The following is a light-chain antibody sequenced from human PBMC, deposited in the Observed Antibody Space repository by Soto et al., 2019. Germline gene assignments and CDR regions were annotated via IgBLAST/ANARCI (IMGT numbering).Light chain of an antibody. CDR1: QSISSW. CDR2: KAS. Sequence: DLQMTQSPSTLSASVGDRVTITCRASQSISSWLAWYQQKPGKAPNLLIYKASTLESGVPSRFSGSGSGTEFTLTISSVQPDDFATYYCQQYKSYPLTFGGGTKVDIK. CDR3: QQYKSYPLT. V-gene: IGKV1-5*03. J-gene: IGKJ4*01.